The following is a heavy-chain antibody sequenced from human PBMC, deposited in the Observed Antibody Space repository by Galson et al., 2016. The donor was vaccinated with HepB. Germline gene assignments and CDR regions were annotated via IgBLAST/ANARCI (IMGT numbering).Heavy chain of an antibody. D-gene: IGHD4-11*01. CDR2: ISHTGAI. CDR1: GDSINFDVYY. J-gene: IGHJ4*02. V-gene: IGHV4-39*01. CDR3: ARRSYSNYIDS. Sequence: ETLSLTCSVSGDSINFDVYYWYWGWIRQSPGKGLEWIRTISHTGAIYSNSSLKSRLTISIDRSRNEFSLDLSSVTAAETAVYFCARRSYSNYIDSWGQGILVTVSS.